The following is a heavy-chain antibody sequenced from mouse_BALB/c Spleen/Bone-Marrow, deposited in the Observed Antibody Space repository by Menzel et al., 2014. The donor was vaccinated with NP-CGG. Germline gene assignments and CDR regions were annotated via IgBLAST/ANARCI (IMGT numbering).Heavy chain of an antibody. CDR3: ARGYYDYPAWFAY. J-gene: IGHJ3*01. CDR2: INPDSSTI. V-gene: IGHV4-1*02. Sequence: EVKLVESGGGLVQPGGSLKLSCAASGFDFSRYWMSWVRQAPGKGLGWIGEINPDSSTINYTPSLKDKFIISRDNAKNTLYLQMSKVRSEDTALYYCARGYYDYPAWFAYWGQGTLVTVSA. D-gene: IGHD2-4*01. CDR1: GFDFSRYW.